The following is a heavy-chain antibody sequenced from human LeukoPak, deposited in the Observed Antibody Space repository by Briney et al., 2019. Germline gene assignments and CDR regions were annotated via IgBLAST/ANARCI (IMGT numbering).Heavy chain of an antibody. CDR1: GYTLTELS. CDR2: FDPADGET. CDR3: ATGGIKMNYYGSGSYYDY. D-gene: IGHD3-10*01. Sequence: GASVKVSCKVSGYTLTELSMHWVRQAPGKGLEWMGGFDPADGETIYAQKFQGRVTMTEDTSTDTAYMELSSLRSEDTAVYYCATGGIKMNYYGSGSYYDYWGQGTLVTVSS. J-gene: IGHJ4*02. V-gene: IGHV1-24*01.